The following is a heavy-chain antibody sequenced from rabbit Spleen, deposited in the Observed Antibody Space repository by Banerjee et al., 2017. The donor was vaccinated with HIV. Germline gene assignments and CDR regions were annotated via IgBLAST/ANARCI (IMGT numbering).Heavy chain of an antibody. J-gene: IGHJ4*01. V-gene: IGHV1S40*01. CDR2: INTVTGKT. CDR3: TRDDGSGHYIDGYFNL. D-gene: IGHD1-1*01. Sequence: QSLEESGGDLVKPGASLTLTCMSSGVSFSDSSYMCWVRQAPGKGLEWIACINTVTGKTVYASWAKGRFTISKTSSTTVTLQVTSLTAADTATYFCTRDDGSGHYIDGYFNLWGPGTLVTVS. CDR1: GVSFSDSSY.